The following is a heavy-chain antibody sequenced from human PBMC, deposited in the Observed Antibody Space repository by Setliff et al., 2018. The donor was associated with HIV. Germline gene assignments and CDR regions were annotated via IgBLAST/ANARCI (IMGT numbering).Heavy chain of an antibody. CDR3: ARGMDYYDTSGYYQYYFDY. J-gene: IGHJ4*02. V-gene: IGHV4-39*01. D-gene: IGHD3-22*01. CDR1: GGSISSSSYY. Sequence: LSLTCTVSGGSISSSSYYWGWIRQPPGNGLEWIGSIYHTGSTYYKPSLKSRVTISVDTSKNQYSLRLSSVAAGDTAVYYCARGMDYYDTSGYYQYYFDYWGQGTLVTVSS. CDR2: IYHTGST.